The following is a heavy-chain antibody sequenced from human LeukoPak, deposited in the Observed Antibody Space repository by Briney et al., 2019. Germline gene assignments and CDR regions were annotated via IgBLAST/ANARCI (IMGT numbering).Heavy chain of an antibody. CDR3: ARDNSVGDNAWWFDP. Sequence: GASVKVSCKASGYTFTSYYMHWVRQAPGQGLEWMGLINLTGGSTGYAQKFQGRVTMTRDMSTSTDYMELSSLRSEDTAIYYCARDNSVGDNAWWFDPRGQGTLVTVSS. D-gene: IGHD1-26*01. J-gene: IGHJ5*02. V-gene: IGHV1-46*01. CDR1: GYTFTSYY. CDR2: INLTGGST.